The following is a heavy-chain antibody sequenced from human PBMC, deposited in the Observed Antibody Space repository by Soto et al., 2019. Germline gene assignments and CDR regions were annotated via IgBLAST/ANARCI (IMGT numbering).Heavy chain of an antibody. CDR1: GFTVSSNY. V-gene: IGHV3-53*01. J-gene: IGHJ5*02. D-gene: IGHD3-10*01. CDR2: IYSGGST. CDR3: ARTDYYGSGSYWFDP. Sequence: SGGSLRLSCAASGFTVSSNYMSWVRQAPGKGLEWVSVIYSGGSTYYADSVKGRFTISRDNSKNTLYLQMNSLRAEDTAVYYCARTDYYGSGSYWFDPWGQGTLVTVSS.